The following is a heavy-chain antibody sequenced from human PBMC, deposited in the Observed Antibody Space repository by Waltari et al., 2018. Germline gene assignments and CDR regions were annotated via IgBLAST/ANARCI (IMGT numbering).Heavy chain of an antibody. Sequence: QVQLQESGPGLVKPSETLSLTCAVSGYSISSGYYWGWIRQPPGKGRGWIGSIYHSGSTYYNPSLKSRVTISVDTSKNQFSLKLSSVTAADTAVYYCAREAPLGYYGSGSYREGYYFDYWGQGTLVTVSS. D-gene: IGHD3-10*01. J-gene: IGHJ4*02. V-gene: IGHV4-38-2*02. CDR3: AREAPLGYYGSGSYREGYYFDY. CDR2: IYHSGST. CDR1: GYSISSGYY.